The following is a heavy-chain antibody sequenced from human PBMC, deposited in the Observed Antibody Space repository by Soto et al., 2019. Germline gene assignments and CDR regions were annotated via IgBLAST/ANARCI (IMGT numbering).Heavy chain of an antibody. Sequence: GGSLRLSCAASGFIFSSYNMNWVRQAPGKGLEWLSHISPSSTTIYYADSVKGRFTISRDNAENSLYLQMDSLRDEDTAVYYCAREDDFVWVNYRFTAPNYWGQGTLVTVSS. CDR3: AREDDFVWVNYRFTAPNY. D-gene: IGHD3-16*02. CDR2: ISPSSTTI. CDR1: GFIFSSYN. V-gene: IGHV3-48*02. J-gene: IGHJ4*02.